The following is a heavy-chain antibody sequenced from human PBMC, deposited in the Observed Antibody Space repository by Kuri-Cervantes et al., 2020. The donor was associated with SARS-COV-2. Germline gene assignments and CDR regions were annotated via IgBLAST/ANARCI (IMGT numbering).Heavy chain of an antibody. Sequence: GSLRLSCTVSGGSISSFYWSWIRPSPGKGLEWIAYFYYGDVTNYNPSLKSRVTVSADTSKNQLSLKLNSVTAADTAVYYCARDNILYSGSGFDLWGQGTLVTVSS. CDR2: FYYGDVT. CDR3: ARDNILYSGSGFDL. V-gene: IGHV4-59*01. J-gene: IGHJ4*02. CDR1: GGSISSFY. D-gene: IGHD1-26*01.